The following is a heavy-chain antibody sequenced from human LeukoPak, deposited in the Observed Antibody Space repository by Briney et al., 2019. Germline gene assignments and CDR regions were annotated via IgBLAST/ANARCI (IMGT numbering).Heavy chain of an antibody. CDR1: GFTFSSYS. CDR2: ISSSSSYI. Sequence: GGSLRLSCAASGFTFSSYSMNWVRQAPGKGLEWVSSISSSSSYIYYADSVKGRFTISRDNSRNTLYLQMNNLRAEDTAVYYCAKLVGRYYGSGTSYNLDYWGQGTLVTVSS. V-gene: IGHV3-21*04. D-gene: IGHD3-10*01. J-gene: IGHJ4*02. CDR3: AKLVGRYYGSGTSYNLDY.